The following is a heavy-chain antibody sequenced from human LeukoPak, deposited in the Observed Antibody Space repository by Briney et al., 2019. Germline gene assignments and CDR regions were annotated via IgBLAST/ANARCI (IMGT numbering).Heavy chain of an antibody. Sequence: GGSLRLSCAASGFSFSSYAMSWVRQAPGKGLEWVSAIGNSGVSTYYADSVKGRFTISRDNSKNTLYLQMNSLRAEDTAVYYCAKGVSLHWEYYFDYWGQGTLVTVSS. J-gene: IGHJ4*02. D-gene: IGHD1-26*01. CDR2: IGNSGVST. CDR1: GFSFSSYA. V-gene: IGHV3-23*01. CDR3: AKGVSLHWEYYFDY.